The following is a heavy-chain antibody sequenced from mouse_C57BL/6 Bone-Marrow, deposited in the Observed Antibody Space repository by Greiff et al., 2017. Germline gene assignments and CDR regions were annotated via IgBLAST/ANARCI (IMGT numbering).Heavy chain of an antibody. J-gene: IGHJ4*01. Sequence: VQLQQPGAELVMPGASVKLSCKASGYTFTSYWMHWVKQRPGQGLEWIGEIDPSDSYTNYNQKFKGKSTLTVDKSSSTAYMQLSSLTSEDSAVYYCARRYGSSYDAMDYWGQGTSVTVSS. CDR1: GYTFTSYW. D-gene: IGHD1-1*01. CDR2: IDPSDSYT. CDR3: ARRYGSSYDAMDY. V-gene: IGHV1-69*01.